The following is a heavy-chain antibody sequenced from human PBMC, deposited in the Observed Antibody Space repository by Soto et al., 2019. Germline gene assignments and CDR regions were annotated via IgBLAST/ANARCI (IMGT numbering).Heavy chain of an antibody. V-gene: IGHV4-39*01. CDR2: IYYSGST. Sequence: QLQLQESGPGLVKPSETLSLTCTVSGGSISSSSYYWGWIRQPPGKGLEWIGTIYYSGSTYYNPSLKGRVPIPVHTSKNQFSRKLSSVTAADPAVYYCASPAYRGGGADSGGKETLVTVPS. CDR3: ASPAYRGGGADS. J-gene: IGHJ4*02. D-gene: IGHD6-19*01. CDR1: GGSISSSSYY.